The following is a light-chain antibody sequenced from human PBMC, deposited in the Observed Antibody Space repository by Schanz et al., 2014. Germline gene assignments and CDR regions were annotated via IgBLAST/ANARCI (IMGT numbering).Light chain of an antibody. CDR1: SSDVGGYNY. CDR3: NSFTSSRTLV. V-gene: IGLV2-14*03. Sequence: QSALTQPASVSGSPGQSITISCTGTSSDVGGYNYVTWYQQYPGKAPKVMIYDVSNRPSGVPDRFSGSKSGNTASMTISGLQAEDEADYYCNSFTSSRTLVFGGGTKLTVL. J-gene: IGLJ3*02. CDR2: DVS.